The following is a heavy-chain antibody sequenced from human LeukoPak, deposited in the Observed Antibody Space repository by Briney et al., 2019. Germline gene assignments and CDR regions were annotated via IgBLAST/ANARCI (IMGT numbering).Heavy chain of an antibody. CDR1: GGSFSGYY. CDR3: ARGYWYFDL. J-gene: IGHJ2*01. Sequence: SETLSLTCAVYGGSFSGYYWSWIRQPPGKGLEWIGEINHSGSTNYNPSLKSRVTISVDASKNQFSLKLSSVTAADTAVYYCARGYWYFDLWGRGTLVTVSS. CDR2: INHSGST. V-gene: IGHV4-34*01.